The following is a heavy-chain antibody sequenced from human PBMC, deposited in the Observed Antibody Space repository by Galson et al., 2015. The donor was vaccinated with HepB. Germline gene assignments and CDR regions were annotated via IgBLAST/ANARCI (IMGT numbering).Heavy chain of an antibody. CDR3: ARDLRECAIDH. Sequence: SLRLSCAASGFTFSDYSMSWARQAPGKGLEWVSYISSSGNIVNYADSVEGRFTISRDKNSLYLQMNSLRAEDTAVYYCARDLRECAIDHWGQGTLVTVSS. J-gene: IGHJ4*02. CDR2: ISSSGNIV. V-gene: IGHV3-48*01. CDR1: GFTFSDYS.